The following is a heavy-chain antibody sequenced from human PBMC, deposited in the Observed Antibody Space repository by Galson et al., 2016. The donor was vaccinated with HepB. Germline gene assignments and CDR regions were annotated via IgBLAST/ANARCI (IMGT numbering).Heavy chain of an antibody. CDR1: GYIFYSYG. J-gene: IGHJ4*02. Sequence: VKVSCKASGYIFYSYGMTWVRQAPGQGLEWVGWISIHGGKTNYAQKFQGRVNITTDMSTSTASLEPRRLTLDDTAVYYCARGHLDADFWGQGTLVTVSS. CDR3: ARGHLDADF. V-gene: IGHV1-18*04. CDR2: ISIHGGKT.